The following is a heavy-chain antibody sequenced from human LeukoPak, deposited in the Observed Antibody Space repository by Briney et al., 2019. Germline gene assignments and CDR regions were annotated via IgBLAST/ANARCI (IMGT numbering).Heavy chain of an antibody. Sequence: PGGSLRLSCSASGFTFGSFAMHWVRQAPGKGLEYVSLITPNGGSTNYADSVKGRFTISRDDSKNTLYLQMNSLRPEDTAMYFCVKDLTGSWAFDVWGQGTMVTVSS. CDR2: ITPNGGST. CDR3: VKDLTGSWAFDV. CDR1: GFTFGSFA. V-gene: IGHV3-64D*09. J-gene: IGHJ3*01. D-gene: IGHD7-27*01.